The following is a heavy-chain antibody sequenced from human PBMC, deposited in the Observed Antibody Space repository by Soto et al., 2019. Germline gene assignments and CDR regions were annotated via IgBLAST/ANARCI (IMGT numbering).Heavy chain of an antibody. D-gene: IGHD2-21*01. CDR3: ARGATGGKVAPLGY. CDR2: INPNSGGT. J-gene: IGHJ4*02. V-gene: IGHV1-2*04. Sequence: GASVKVSCKASGYTFTGDYMHWGRQAPGQGLEWMGWINPNSGGTNYAQKFQGWVTMTRDTSISTAYMELSRLRSDDTAVYYCARGATGGKVAPLGYWGQGTLVTVSS. CDR1: GYTFTGDY.